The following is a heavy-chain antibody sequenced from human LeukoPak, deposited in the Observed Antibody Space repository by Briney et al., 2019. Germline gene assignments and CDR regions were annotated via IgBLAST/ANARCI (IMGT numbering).Heavy chain of an antibody. D-gene: IGHD2-2*01. V-gene: IGHV1-8*01. CDR3: ARVPSSTRYYGMDV. Sequence: ASVQFSCKASGYTFTSYDINWVRHATGQGLEWIGWMNPNSGNTGYAQKFQGRATMTRNTSISTAYMELSSLRSEDTAVYYCARVPSSTRYYGMDVWGQGTTVTVSS. J-gene: IGHJ6*02. CDR1: GYTFTSYD. CDR2: MNPNSGNT.